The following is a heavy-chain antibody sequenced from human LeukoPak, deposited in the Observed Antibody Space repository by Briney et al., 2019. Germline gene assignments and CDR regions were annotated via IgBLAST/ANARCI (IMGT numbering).Heavy chain of an antibody. D-gene: IGHD1-26*01. V-gene: IGHV4-38-2*01. Sequence: SSETLSLTCAVSGYSISSGYYWGWIRQPPGKGLEWIGSIYHSGSTYYSPSLKSRVTISVDTSKNQFSLKLSSVTAADTAVYYCARLRGSYQHFDYWGQGTLVTVSS. CDR3: ARLRGSYQHFDY. CDR1: GYSISSGYY. CDR2: IYHSGST. J-gene: IGHJ4*02.